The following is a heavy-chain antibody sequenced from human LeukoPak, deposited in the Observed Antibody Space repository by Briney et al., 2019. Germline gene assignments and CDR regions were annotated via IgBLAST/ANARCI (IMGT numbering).Heavy chain of an antibody. CDR1: GFTFSSYG. CDR3: AKDYKVWWLSFLDY. D-gene: IGHD2-21*01. J-gene: IGHJ4*02. CDR2: IRYDGSNK. Sequence: PGGSLRLSCAASGFTFSSYGMHWVRQAPGKGLEWVAFIRYDGSNKFYADSMKGRFTISRDNSKNTLYLQMNSLRAEDTAVYYCAKDYKVWWLSFLDYWGQGTLVTVSS. V-gene: IGHV3-30*02.